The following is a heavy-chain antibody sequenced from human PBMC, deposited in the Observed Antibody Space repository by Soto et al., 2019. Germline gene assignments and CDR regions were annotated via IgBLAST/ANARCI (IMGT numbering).Heavy chain of an antibody. V-gene: IGHV2-70*01. J-gene: IGHJ4*02. CDR1: GFSLTTTKMC. CDR3: ARTLAATGQYFFDY. Sequence: SGPTLVNPTQTLTLTCTFSGFSLTTTKMCVSWIRQPPGRALEWLALIDWDDDRYYSPSLKTRLTISQDTSKNQVVLTMTNMGPVDTATYYCARTLAATGQYFFDYWGQGTVVTVS. D-gene: IGHD6-13*01. CDR2: IDWDDDR.